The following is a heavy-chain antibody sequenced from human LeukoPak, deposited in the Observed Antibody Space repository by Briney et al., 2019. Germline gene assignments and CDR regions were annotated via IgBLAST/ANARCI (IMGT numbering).Heavy chain of an antibody. J-gene: IGHJ4*02. CDR3: AKRAARPAYYFDF. Sequence: QPGGSLRLSCAASGFTFSSYWMHWVRQGPGKGLVWVSRINSGGSSTSYADSVKGRFTISRDNAKNTLFLQMNSLRDEDTAVYYCAKRAARPAYYFDFWGQGTLVTISS. V-gene: IGHV3-74*01. CDR2: INSGGSST. D-gene: IGHD6-6*01. CDR1: GFTFSSYW.